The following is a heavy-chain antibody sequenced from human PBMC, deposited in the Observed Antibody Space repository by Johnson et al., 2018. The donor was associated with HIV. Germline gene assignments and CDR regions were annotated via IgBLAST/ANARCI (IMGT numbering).Heavy chain of an antibody. CDR3: ARSVHDYSDYLRGTDACDI. J-gene: IGHJ3*02. CDR2: IRYDGSNK. CDR1: GFTFSSYA. D-gene: IGHD4-11*01. Sequence: VQLVESGGGVVQPGRSLRLSCAASGFTFSSYAMHWVRQAPGNGLEWVAFIRYDGSNKYYADSVKGRFTISRDNSKNTLYLQMNKLRAEDTAVYYGARSVHDYSDYLRGTDACDIWGQGTMVTVSS. V-gene: IGHV3-30*02.